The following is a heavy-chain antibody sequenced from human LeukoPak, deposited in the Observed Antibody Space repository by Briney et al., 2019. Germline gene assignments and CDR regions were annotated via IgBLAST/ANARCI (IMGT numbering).Heavy chain of an antibody. CDR3: ARGPPPGLKINWDLYYFDY. J-gene: IGHJ4*02. CDR1: GDSVSSNSAA. CDR2: TYYRSKWYN. V-gene: IGHV6-1*01. Sequence: SQTLSLTCAISGDSVSSNSAAWNWIRQSPSRGLEWLGRTYYRSKWYNDYAVSVKSRITINPDTSKNQFSLQLNSVTPEDTAVYYCARGPPPGLKINWDLYYFDYWGQGTLVTVSS. D-gene: IGHD7-27*01.